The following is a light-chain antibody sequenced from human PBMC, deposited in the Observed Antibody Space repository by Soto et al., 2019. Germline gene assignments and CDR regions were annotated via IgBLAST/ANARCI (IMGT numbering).Light chain of an antibody. Sequence: IQMTQFPSTLSASVGDRVTLTWRASQSISSWLAWYQQKPGKVPKLLIYAASTLQSGVPSRFSGSGSGTDFTLTISSLQPEDVATYYCQKCKVAPFTFGGGTKVDIK. CDR2: AAS. V-gene: IGKV1-27*01. CDR3: QKCKVAPFT. J-gene: IGKJ4*01. CDR1: QSISSW.